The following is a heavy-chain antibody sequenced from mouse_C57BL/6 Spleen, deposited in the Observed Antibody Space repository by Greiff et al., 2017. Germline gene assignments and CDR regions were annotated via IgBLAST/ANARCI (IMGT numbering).Heavy chain of an antibody. CDR2: ISDGGSYT. Sequence: EVNVVESGGGLVKPGGSLKLSCAASGFTFSSYAMSWVRQTPEKRLEWVATISDGGSYTYYPDNVKGRFTISRDNAKNNLYLQMSHLKSEDTAMYYCARAITTVEAMDYWGQGTSVTVSS. V-gene: IGHV5-4*03. CDR1: GFTFSSYA. D-gene: IGHD1-1*01. J-gene: IGHJ4*01. CDR3: ARAITTVEAMDY.